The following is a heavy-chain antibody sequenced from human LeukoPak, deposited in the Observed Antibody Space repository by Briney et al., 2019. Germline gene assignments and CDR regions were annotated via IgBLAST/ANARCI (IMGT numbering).Heavy chain of an antibody. D-gene: IGHD6-19*01. CDR1: GYTFTSYD. V-gene: IGHV1-8*01. CDR2: MNPNSGNT. Sequence: GASVKVSCKDSGYTFTSYDINWVRQATGQGLGWMGRMNPNSGNTGYAQKFQGRVTMTRNTSISTAYMELSSLRSEDTAAYYCARGEYSSGWTTYYYYYMDVWGKGTTVTVSS. J-gene: IGHJ6*03. CDR3: ARGEYSSGWTTYYYYYMDV.